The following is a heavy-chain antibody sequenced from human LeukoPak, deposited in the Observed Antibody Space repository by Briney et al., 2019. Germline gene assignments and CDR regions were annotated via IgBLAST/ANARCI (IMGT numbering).Heavy chain of an antibody. CDR2: ISGSGSDT. CDR1: GFTFSRNA. Sequence: GGSLRLSCAASGFTFSRNAMIWVRQAPGKGLEWVSAISGSGSDTYYADSVKGRFTISRDNSKNTLYLQMNSLRAEDTAVYYRAKDLRSSTSFWGQGTLVTVSS. D-gene: IGHD6-13*01. J-gene: IGHJ4*02. CDR3: AKDLRSSTSF. V-gene: IGHV3-23*01.